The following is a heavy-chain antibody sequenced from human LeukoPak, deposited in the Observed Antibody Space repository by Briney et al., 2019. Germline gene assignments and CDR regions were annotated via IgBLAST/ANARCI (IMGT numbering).Heavy chain of an antibody. Sequence: SVKVSCKASGGIFSSYAISWVRQAPGQGLEWMGRIIPILGIANYAQKFQGRVTITADKSTSTAYMDLSSLRSEDTAVYYCARDLPPYYSDYWGQGTLVTVSS. J-gene: IGHJ4*02. CDR2: IIPILGIA. V-gene: IGHV1-69*04. CDR1: GGIFSSYA. CDR3: ARDLPPYYSDY.